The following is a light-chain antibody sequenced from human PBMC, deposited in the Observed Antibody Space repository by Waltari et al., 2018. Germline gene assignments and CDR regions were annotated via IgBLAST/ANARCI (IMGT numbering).Light chain of an antibody. CDR2: QDD. J-gene: IGLJ2*01. CDR3: QTWDTTSVI. Sequence: SYELTQPPSISVSPGQAVSITCSGDNLGDRLAFWYHQRPGQSPSLVIYQDDKRPSGIPERFSGSNSGNTATLTISGTQPLDEADYYCQTWDTTSVIFGGGTRLTVL. CDR1: NLGDRL. V-gene: IGLV3-1*01.